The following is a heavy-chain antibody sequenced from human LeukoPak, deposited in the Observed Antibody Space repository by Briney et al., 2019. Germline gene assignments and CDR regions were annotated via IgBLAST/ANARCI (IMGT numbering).Heavy chain of an antibody. V-gene: IGHV4-39*01. CDR3: ARGRIAAAGIAGWFDP. D-gene: IGHD6-13*01. CDR2: IYYSGST. CDR1: GGSISSSSYY. J-gene: IGHJ5*02. Sequence: SETLSLTCTVSGGSISSSSYYWGWIRQPPGKGLEWIGSIYYSGSTYYNLSLKSRVTISVDTSKNQFSLKLSSVTAADTAVYYCARGRIAAAGIAGWFDPWGQGTLVTVSS.